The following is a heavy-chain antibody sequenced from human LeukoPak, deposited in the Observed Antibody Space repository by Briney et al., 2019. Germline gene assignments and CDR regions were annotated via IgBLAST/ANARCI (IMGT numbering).Heavy chain of an antibody. V-gene: IGHV4-59*01. J-gene: IGHJ4*02. CDR3: ARSSGWLLSSFDY. CDR2: IYHSGST. CDR1: GGSISSYY. D-gene: IGHD6-19*01. Sequence: SETLSLTCTVSGGSISSYYWSWIRQPPGKGLEWIGYIYHSGSTNYNPSHKSRVTISVDTSKNQFSLKLSSVTAADTAVYYCARSSGWLLSSFDYWGQGTLVTVSS.